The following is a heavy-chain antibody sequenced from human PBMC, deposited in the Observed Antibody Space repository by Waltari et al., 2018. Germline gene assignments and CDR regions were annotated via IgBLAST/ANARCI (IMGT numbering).Heavy chain of an antibody. Sequence: EVQLVESGGGLVQPGRSLSLPCAASGFTFGDYAMPWVRQAPGKGLEWVSGISWNSGSIGYADSVKGRFTISRDNAKNSLYLQMNSLRAEDTALYYCAKGLYSSGWDFDYWGQGTLVTVSS. J-gene: IGHJ4*02. CDR2: ISWNSGSI. CDR1: GFTFGDYA. CDR3: AKGLYSSGWDFDY. D-gene: IGHD6-19*01. V-gene: IGHV3-9*01.